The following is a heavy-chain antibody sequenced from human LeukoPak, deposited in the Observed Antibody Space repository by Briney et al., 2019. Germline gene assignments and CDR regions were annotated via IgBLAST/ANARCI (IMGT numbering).Heavy chain of an antibody. V-gene: IGHV1-69*13. Sequence: GASVKVSCKASGGTFSSYAITWVRQAPGQGLEWMGGIIPIFVTANYAQKFQGRVTITADESTSTAYMELSSLRSEDTAVYYCARGIEVAHSDYFDYWGQGTLVTVSS. CDR2: IIPIFVTA. J-gene: IGHJ4*02. CDR1: GGTFSSYA. CDR3: ARGIEVAHSDYFDY. D-gene: IGHD2-15*01.